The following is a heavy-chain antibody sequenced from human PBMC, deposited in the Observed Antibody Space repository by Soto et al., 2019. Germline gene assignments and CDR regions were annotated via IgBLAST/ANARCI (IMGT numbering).Heavy chain of an antibody. J-gene: IGHJ4*02. Sequence: ASVKVSCKASGYTFTSYYMHWVRQAPGQGLEWMGIINPSGGSTSYAQKFQGRVTMTRDTSTSTVYMELSSLRSEDTAMYYCARLHHGRPVDYWGQGTLVTVSS. V-gene: IGHV1-46*01. CDR2: INPSGGST. CDR1: GYTFTSYY. CDR3: ARLHHGRPVDY.